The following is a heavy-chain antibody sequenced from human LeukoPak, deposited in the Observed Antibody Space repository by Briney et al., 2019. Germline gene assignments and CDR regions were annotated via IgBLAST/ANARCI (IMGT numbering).Heavy chain of an antibody. Sequence: GGSLRLSCAASGFTFSSYEMNWVRQAPGKGLEWVSYISSSSSTIYYADSVKGRFTISRDNAKNSLYLQMNSLRAEDTAVYYCARVKYYDSSGYFFRFPFDYWGQGTLVTVSS. D-gene: IGHD3-22*01. CDR1: GFTFSSYE. V-gene: IGHV3-48*01. CDR2: ISSSSSTI. CDR3: ARVKYYDSSGYFFRFPFDY. J-gene: IGHJ4*02.